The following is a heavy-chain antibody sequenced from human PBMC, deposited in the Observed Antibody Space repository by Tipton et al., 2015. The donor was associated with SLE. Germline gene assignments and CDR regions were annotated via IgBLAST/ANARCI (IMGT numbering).Heavy chain of an antibody. D-gene: IGHD6-19*01. Sequence: SLRLSCAGSGFTFSSYAMTWVRQAPGKGLDWVSVIYSGGTVHSAESVKGRFIISRDDSKSTLYLQMNGLTVEDTAVYYCARRRQSNYYGMDVWGQGTTVTVSS. CDR2: IYSGGTV. J-gene: IGHJ6*02. CDR1: GFTFSSYA. V-gene: IGHV3-23*03. CDR3: ARRRQSNYYGMDV.